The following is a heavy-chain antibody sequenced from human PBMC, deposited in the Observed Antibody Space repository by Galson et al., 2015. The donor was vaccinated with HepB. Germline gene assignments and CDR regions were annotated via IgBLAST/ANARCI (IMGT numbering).Heavy chain of an antibody. CDR1: GGSISSSSYS. Sequence: SETLSLTCTVSGGSISSSSYSWGWIRQPPGKGLEWIGSIYYSGSTYYNPSLKSRVTMSVDTSKNQFSLKLSSVTAADMAVYYCARHLRGYCSSTSCHSDYWGQGTLVTVSS. CDR3: ARHLRGYCSSTSCHSDY. J-gene: IGHJ4*02. CDR2: IYYSGST. V-gene: IGHV4-39*01. D-gene: IGHD2-2*01.